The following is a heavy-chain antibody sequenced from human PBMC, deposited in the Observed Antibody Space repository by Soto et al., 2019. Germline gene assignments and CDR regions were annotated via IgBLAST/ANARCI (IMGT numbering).Heavy chain of an antibody. CDR2: ICSSSSTI. Sequence: EVQLVESGGGLVQPGGSLRLSCAASGFTFSSYSMNWVRQAPGKGLEWVSYICSSSSTIYYADSEKGRFTISRDNAKNSLYLQMNSLRDEDTAGYYGAREEGLLSWFDPWGQGTLVTVSS. CDR3: AREEGLLSWFDP. CDR1: GFTFSSYS. J-gene: IGHJ5*02. V-gene: IGHV3-48*02. D-gene: IGHD2-15*01.